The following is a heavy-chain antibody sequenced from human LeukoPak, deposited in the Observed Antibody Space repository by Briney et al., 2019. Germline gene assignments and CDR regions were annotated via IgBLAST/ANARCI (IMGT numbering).Heavy chain of an antibody. V-gene: IGHV4-30-4*01. CDR1: GVSISSGDYY. CDR2: TYYSGST. Sequence: SETLSLTCTVSGVSISSGDYYWSWIRQPPGKGLEWIGYTYYSGSTYYNPSLKSRVTISVDTSKNQFSLKLSSVTATDTAVYYCARPYYYDSRIDPWGQGTRVTVSS. J-gene: IGHJ5*02. D-gene: IGHD3-22*01. CDR3: ARPYYYDSRIDP.